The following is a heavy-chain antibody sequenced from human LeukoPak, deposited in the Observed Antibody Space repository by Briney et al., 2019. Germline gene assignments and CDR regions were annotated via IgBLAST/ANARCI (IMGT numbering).Heavy chain of an antibody. Sequence: NPGGSLRLSCAASGFTFSNAWMSWVRQAPGKGLEWVGRIKSKTDGGTTDYAAPVKGRFTISRDDSKNTLYLQMNSLKTEDTAVYYCTTDPPIRYGEGDYWGQGTLVTVSS. CDR3: TTDPPIRYGEGDY. J-gene: IGHJ4*02. CDR1: GFTFSNAW. CDR2: IKSKTDGGTT. V-gene: IGHV3-15*01. D-gene: IGHD4-17*01.